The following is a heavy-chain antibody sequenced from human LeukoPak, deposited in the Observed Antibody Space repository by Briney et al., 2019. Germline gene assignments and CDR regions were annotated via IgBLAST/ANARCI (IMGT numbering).Heavy chain of an antibody. D-gene: IGHD3-3*01. V-gene: IGHV4-61*02. J-gene: IGHJ4*02. Sequence: SETLSLTCTVSGYSISSGYYWSWIRQPAGKGLEWIGRIYTSGSTNYNPSLKSRVTISVDTSKNQFSLKLSSVTAADTAVYYCARAGYDFWSGYFDYWGQGTLVTVSS. CDR2: IYTSGST. CDR3: ARAGYDFWSGYFDY. CDR1: GYSISSGYY.